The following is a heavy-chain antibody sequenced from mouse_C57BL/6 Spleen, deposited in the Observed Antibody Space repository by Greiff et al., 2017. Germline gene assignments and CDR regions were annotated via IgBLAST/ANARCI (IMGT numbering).Heavy chain of an antibody. Sequence: QVQLQQSGAELVRPGTSVKLSCKASGYTFTSYWMHWVKQRPGQGLEWIGVIDPSNSSTNYNQKFKGKATLTVDTSSSTAYMQLSSLTSEDTAVYYCARHERITTVVATWYFEVWGTGTTGTVAS. J-gene: IGHJ1*03. V-gene: IGHV1-59*01. D-gene: IGHD1-1*01. CDR1: GYTFTSYW. CDR2: IDPSNSST. CDR3: ARHERITTVVATWYFEV.